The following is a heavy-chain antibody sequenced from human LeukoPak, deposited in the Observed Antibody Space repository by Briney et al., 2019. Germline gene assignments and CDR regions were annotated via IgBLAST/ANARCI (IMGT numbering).Heavy chain of an antibody. CDR2: INPNSGGT. J-gene: IGHJ4*02. D-gene: IGHD3-9*01. CDR1: GDTISAYS. V-gene: IGHV1-2*02. CDR3: ARGSTYDILTGLVGPFDY. Sequence: ASVKVSCKAAGDTISAYSLNWVRQAPGQGLEWMGWINPNSGGTNYAQKFQGRVTMTRDTSISTAYMELSRLRSDDTAVYYCARGSTYDILTGLVGPFDYWGQGTLVTVSS.